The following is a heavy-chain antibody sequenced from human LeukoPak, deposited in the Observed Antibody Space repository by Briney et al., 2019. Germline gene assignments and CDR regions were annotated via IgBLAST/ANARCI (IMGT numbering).Heavy chain of an antibody. CDR2: INHSGST. CDR3: ARGYCSGGSCYPLKPIYYYYMDV. V-gene: IGHV4-34*01. J-gene: IGHJ6*03. D-gene: IGHD2-15*01. CDR1: GGSFSGYY. Sequence: SETLSLTCAVYGGSFSGYYWNWIRQPPGKGLEWIGEINHSGSTNYNPSLKSRVTISVDTSKNQFSLKVTSVTAADTAVYYCARGYCSGGSCYPLKPIYYYYMDVWGQGTTVTVSS.